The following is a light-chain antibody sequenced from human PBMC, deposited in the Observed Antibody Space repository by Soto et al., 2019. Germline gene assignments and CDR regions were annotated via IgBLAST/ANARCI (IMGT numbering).Light chain of an antibody. CDR3: QSYDSSLSGPVV. J-gene: IGLJ2*01. V-gene: IGLV1-40*01. CDR2: GNS. CDR1: SSNIGAGYD. Sequence: QAVVTQPPSVSGAPGQRVTISCTGSSSNIGAGYDVYWYQQLPGTAPKVLIYGNSNRPSGVPDRFSGSKSGTSASLAITGLQAEDEADYYCQSYDSSLSGPVVFGGGTKLTVL.